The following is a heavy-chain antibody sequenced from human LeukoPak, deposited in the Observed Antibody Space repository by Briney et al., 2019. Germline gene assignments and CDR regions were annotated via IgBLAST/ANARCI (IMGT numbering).Heavy chain of an antibody. Sequence: SETLSVTCAVYGGSFSGYYWSWIRQPPGKGLEWIGEINHSGSTNYNPSLKSRVTISVDTSKNQFSLKLRSVTAADTAVYYCARDSPQYMGWFDPWGQGTLVTVSS. CDR1: GGSFSGYY. CDR3: ARDSPQYMGWFDP. D-gene: IGHD6-6*01. V-gene: IGHV4-34*01. CDR2: INHSGST. J-gene: IGHJ5*02.